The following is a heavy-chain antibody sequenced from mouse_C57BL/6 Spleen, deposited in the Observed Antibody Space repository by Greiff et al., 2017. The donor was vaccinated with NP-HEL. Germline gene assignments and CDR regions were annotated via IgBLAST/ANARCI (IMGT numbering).Heavy chain of an antibody. CDR1: GFTFSDAW. CDR2: IRNKANNHAT. Sequence: EVMLVESGGGSVQPGGSMKLSCAASGFTFSDAWMDWVRQSPEKGLEWVAEIRNKANNHATYYAESVKGRFTISRDDSKSSVYLQMNSLRAEDTGIYYCTRGNYYSNPAWFAYWGQGTLVTVSA. V-gene: IGHV6-6*01. CDR3: TRGNYYSNPAWFAY. D-gene: IGHD2-5*01. J-gene: IGHJ3*01.